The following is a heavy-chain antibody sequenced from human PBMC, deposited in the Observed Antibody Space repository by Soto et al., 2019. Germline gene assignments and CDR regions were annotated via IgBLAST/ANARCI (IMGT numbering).Heavy chain of an antibody. J-gene: IGHJ3*02. D-gene: IGHD2-2*01. CDR1: GFTFSSYG. CDR2: IWYDGSNK. CDR3: ARAGPYCSNTSCYLDI. Sequence: QVQLVESGGGVVQPGRSLRLSCAASGFTFSSYGMHWVRQAPGKGLEWVAVIWYDGSNKYYADSVKGRFTISRDNSKNTLDLQINSLRAEDTAVYYCARAGPYCSNTSCYLDIWGQGTMVTVSS. V-gene: IGHV3-33*01.